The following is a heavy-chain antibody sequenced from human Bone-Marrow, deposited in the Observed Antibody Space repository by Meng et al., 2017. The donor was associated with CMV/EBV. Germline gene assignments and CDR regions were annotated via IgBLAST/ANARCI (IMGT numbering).Heavy chain of an antibody. D-gene: IGHD6-19*01. V-gene: IGHV3-30*04. CDR3: AREWSSGSPHFPSPDYYYGMDV. CDR1: GFTFSSYA. J-gene: IGHJ6*02. Sequence: GGSLRLSCAASGFTFSSYAMHWVRQAQGKGLEWVAVISYDGSNKCYADSVKGRFTISRDNSKNTLYLQMNSLRAEDTAVYYCAREWSSGSPHFPSPDYYYGMDVWGQGTTVTFSS. CDR2: ISYDGSNK.